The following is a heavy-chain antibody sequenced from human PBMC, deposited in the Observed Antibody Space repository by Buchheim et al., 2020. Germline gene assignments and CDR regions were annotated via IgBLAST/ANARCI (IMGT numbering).Heavy chain of an antibody. Sequence: ELQLVESGGGLVQPGGSLILSCAASGFSFSSFWMTWVRQAPGKGLEWVANIKDDASEKYYVDSVKGRFTISRDNAKNSLYLQVNSLRVEDTATYYCARAFYANDGYDIWGQGT. V-gene: IGHV3-7*01. J-gene: IGHJ3*02. D-gene: IGHD2/OR15-2a*01. CDR2: IKDDASEK. CDR3: ARAFYANDGYDI. CDR1: GFSFSSFW.